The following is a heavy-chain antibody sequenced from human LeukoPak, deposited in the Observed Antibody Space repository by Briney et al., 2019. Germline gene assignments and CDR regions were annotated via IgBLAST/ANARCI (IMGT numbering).Heavy chain of an antibody. CDR3: ARGSSGYDFDY. D-gene: IGHD5-12*01. J-gene: IGHJ4*02. CDR2: LFSGGSS. CDR1: GFSVTGNY. Sequence: GGSLRLSCAASGFSVTGNYMSWVRQAAGEGLEWVSVLFSGGSSYYADSVKGRFTISRDNSKNTLNLQMNSLRAEDTAVYYCARGSSGYDFDYWGQGTLVTVSS. V-gene: IGHV3-66*01.